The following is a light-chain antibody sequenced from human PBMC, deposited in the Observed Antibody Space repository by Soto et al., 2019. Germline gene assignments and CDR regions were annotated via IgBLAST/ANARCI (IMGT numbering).Light chain of an antibody. V-gene: IGLV1-44*01. CDR2: SNS. CDR3: AAWDDSLNARYV. Sequence: QSVLTKPPSASGTPGQRVTISCSGSRSNIATKSVNWYQQLPGTAPKLLIYSNSQRSSGVPDRFSGSKSGTSASLAIRGLQAEDESDYYCAAWDDSLNARYVFGTGTKLTVL. J-gene: IGLJ1*01. CDR1: RSNIATKS.